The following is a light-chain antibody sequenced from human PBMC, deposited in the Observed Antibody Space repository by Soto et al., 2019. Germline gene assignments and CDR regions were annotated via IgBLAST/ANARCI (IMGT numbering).Light chain of an antibody. CDR1: SSDVGGYNY. CDR3: SSYTSSSTLYV. J-gene: IGLJ1*01. V-gene: IGLV2-14*01. CDR2: EVS. Sequence: QSVLTQPASVSGSPGQSITISCTGTSSDVGGYNYVSWYQHHPGKAPKLMIYEVSNRPSGVSHRFSGSKSGNTASLTISGLQAEDEADYYCSSYTSSSTLYVFGTGTKLTVL.